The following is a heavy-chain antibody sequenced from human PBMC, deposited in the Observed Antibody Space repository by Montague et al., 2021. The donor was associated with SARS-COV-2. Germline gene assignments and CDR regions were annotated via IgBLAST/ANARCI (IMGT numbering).Heavy chain of an antibody. CDR1: GYTFTSYW. CDR3: VSRTGAFDV. V-gene: IGHV5-51*01. J-gene: IGHJ3*01. Sequence: QSVAEVKTPGESLKISCKGSGYTFTSYWIGWVRQMPGKGLEWMGVIYPGDSDTRYSPSFQGQVTISADKSSSTAYLQWSSLKASHTAMYYCVSRTGAFDVWGQGTMVTVSS. CDR2: IYPGDSDT. D-gene: IGHD3/OR15-3a*01.